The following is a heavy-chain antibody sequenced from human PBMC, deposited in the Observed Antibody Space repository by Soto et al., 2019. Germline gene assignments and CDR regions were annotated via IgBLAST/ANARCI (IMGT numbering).Heavy chain of an antibody. CDR2: INQSGSP. CDR3: ARIRYGSGSHYPLLDY. D-gene: IGHD3-10*01. V-gene: IGHV4-4*02. J-gene: IGHJ4*02. Sequence: LETLSLTSAVSNGTISSSNWWTRVRQPPGKGLEWIGEINQSGSPNYNPSLRSRVTISVDKSKSQFFLKLSSVTAADTAVYYCARIRYGSGSHYPLLDYWGQGTLVTVSS. CDR1: NGTISSSNW.